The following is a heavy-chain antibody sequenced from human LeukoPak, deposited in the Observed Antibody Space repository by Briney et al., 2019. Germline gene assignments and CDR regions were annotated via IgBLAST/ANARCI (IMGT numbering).Heavy chain of an antibody. CDR1: GSTFSSYA. Sequence: GGSLRLSCAASGSTFSSYAMSWVRQAPGKGLEWVATISGGNTYYADSVKGQFTISRDSSKKTLYLQTNSLRAEDTAVCYCAKGVSAYWYFDLWGRGTLVTVSS. J-gene: IGHJ2*01. V-gene: IGHV3-23*01. CDR2: ISGGNT. CDR3: AKGVSAYWYFDL. D-gene: IGHD2-8*01.